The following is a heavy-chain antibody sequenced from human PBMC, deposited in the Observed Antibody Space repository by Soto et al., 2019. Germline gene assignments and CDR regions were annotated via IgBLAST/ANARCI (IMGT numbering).Heavy chain of an antibody. Sequence: QVQLVQSGAEVKKPGASVKVSCKVSGYTLTELSMHWVRQAPGKGLEWMGGFDPEDGETIYAQKFHGRVTMNEDTSTDTAYMELSSLRSEDTAVYYCATGPGPVEWLRFVYWGQGTLVTVSS. CDR3: ATGPGPVEWLRFVY. CDR2: FDPEDGET. J-gene: IGHJ4*02. CDR1: GYTLTELS. V-gene: IGHV1-24*01. D-gene: IGHD5-12*01.